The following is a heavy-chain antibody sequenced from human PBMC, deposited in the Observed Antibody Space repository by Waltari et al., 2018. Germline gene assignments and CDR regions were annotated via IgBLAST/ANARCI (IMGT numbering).Heavy chain of an antibody. CDR3: ALWESGWRAFRF. J-gene: IGHJ4*03. D-gene: IGHD6-19*01. CDR2: IRHTGDT. CDR1: GVSVSGYF. Sequence: QVQLQESGPGLVKSSETLSLTCTVSGVSVSGYFWNWIRQAPGKGPEWIGHIRHTGDTKQNPSLKSRVTMSVDTSRNDFSLRLSSVTAADTAVYYCALWESGWRAFRFWGQGTLGTVSS. V-gene: IGHV4-59*08.